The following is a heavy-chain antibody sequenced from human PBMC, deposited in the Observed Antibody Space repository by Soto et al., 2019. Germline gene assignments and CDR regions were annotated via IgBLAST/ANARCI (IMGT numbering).Heavy chain of an antibody. V-gene: IGHV3-33*01. Sequence: GGSLRLSCAASGFTFSSYGMHWVRQAPGKGLEWVAVIWYDGSNKWYADSVKGRFTISRDNSKNTLYLQMNSLRTEDTAVYSCARDRGYSGYDSPRFYYGMDVWGQGTTVTVSS. D-gene: IGHD5-12*01. CDR1: GFTFSSYG. CDR2: IWYDGSNK. J-gene: IGHJ6*02. CDR3: ARDRGYSGYDSPRFYYGMDV.